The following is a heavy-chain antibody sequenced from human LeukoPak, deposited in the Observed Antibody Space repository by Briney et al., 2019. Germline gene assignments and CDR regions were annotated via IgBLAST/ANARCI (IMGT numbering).Heavy chain of an antibody. CDR3: ARDFPYGDYMDY. CDR1: GFTFSSHW. D-gene: IGHD4-17*01. V-gene: IGHV3-7*01. CDR2: IKQDGSEK. J-gene: IGHJ4*02. Sequence: PGGPLRLSCAASGFTFSSHWMSWVRQAPGKGLEWVANIKQDGSEKYYVDSVKGRFTISRDNAKNSLYLQMNSLRAEDTAVYYCARDFPYGDYMDYWGQGTLVTVSS.